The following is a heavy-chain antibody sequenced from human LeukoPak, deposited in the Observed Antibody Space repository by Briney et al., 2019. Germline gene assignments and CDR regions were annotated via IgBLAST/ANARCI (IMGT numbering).Heavy chain of an antibody. Sequence: HPGGSLRLSCAASGFTFSSNAMSWVRQAPGKGLEWVSAISGSGGSTYYADSVKGRFTISRDNSKNTLYLQMNSLRAEDTAVYYCAKDKSDCSGGSCYPWFDPWGQGTLVTVSS. V-gene: IGHV3-23*01. CDR2: ISGSGGST. CDR1: GFTFSSNA. J-gene: IGHJ5*02. CDR3: AKDKSDCSGGSCYPWFDP. D-gene: IGHD2-15*01.